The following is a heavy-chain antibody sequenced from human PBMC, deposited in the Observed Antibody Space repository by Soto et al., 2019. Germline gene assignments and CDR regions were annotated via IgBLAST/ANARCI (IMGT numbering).Heavy chain of an antibody. Sequence: PGGSLRLSCLASGFTFRDFAMTWVRHVPGRGLEWVASLDGAGGSTYYAESVRGRFSISRDNSQNTLFLQMKRLTVDDTAIYYCAAPRDEYGSGVSWFTYGMDIWGQGTTVTVSS. CDR1: GFTFRDFA. J-gene: IGHJ6*02. CDR2: LDGAGGST. D-gene: IGHD3-10*01. V-gene: IGHV3-23*01. CDR3: AAPRDEYGSGVSWFTYGMDI.